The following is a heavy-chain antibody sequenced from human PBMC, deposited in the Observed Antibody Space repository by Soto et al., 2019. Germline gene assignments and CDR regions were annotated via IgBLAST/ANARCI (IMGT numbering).Heavy chain of an antibody. CDR3: AKEGGLSGSYYISSSYYFDY. CDR1: GFTFSNHG. D-gene: IGHD1-26*01. Sequence: GESLKISCAASGFTFSNHGMHWVRQAPGKGLEWVAIISYDGSNTYYADSVKGRFTISRDNSKNTLYLQMNSLRAEDTSVYYCAKEGGLSGSYYISSSYYFDYWGQGTLVTVSS. CDR2: ISYDGSNT. V-gene: IGHV3-30*18. J-gene: IGHJ4*02.